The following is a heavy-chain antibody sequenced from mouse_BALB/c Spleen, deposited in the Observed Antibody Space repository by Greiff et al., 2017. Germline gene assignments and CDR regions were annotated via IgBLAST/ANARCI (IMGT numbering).Heavy chain of an antibody. CDR3: ARCDGLRGDYYAMDY. J-gene: IGHJ4*01. Sequence: EVQLVESGGGLVQPGGSRKLSCAASGFTFSSFGMHWVRQAPEKGLEWVAYISSGSSTIYYADTVKGRFTISRDNPKNTLFLQMTSLRSEDTAMYYCARCDGLRGDYYAMDYWGQGTSVTVSS. CDR2: ISSGSSTI. V-gene: IGHV5-17*02. CDR1: GFTFSSFG. D-gene: IGHD2-4*01.